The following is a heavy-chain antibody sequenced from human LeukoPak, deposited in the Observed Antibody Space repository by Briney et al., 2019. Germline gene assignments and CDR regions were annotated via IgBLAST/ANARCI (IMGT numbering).Heavy chain of an antibody. V-gene: IGHV1-18*01. CDR1: GYTFTSYD. Sequence: GASVKVSCKASGYTFTSYDINWVRQATGQGLEWMGWISAYNGNTNYAQKLQGRVTMTTDTSTSTAYMELRSLRSDDTAVYYCARVFVMRGRYEGFDYWGQGTLVTVSS. CDR3: ARVFVMRGRYEGFDY. J-gene: IGHJ4*02. CDR2: ISAYNGNT. D-gene: IGHD1-26*01.